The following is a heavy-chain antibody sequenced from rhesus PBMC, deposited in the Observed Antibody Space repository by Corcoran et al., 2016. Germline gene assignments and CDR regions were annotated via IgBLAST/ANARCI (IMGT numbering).Heavy chain of an antibody. V-gene: IGHV3S16*01. CDR3: TRERYCSSTDCPDDYGLDA. J-gene: IGHJ6*01. D-gene: IGHD2-15*01. Sequence: EVQLVGSGGGLVQPGGSLRLSCAASGFTFSDYYMRWVRQAPGQGLEWVSSIRSARSYIYYADSVKGRFTLSIDNANNSLSLQMNILKPEDTAVYSGTRERYCSSTDCPDDYGLDAWGQGVGVTVPS. CDR2: IRSARSYI. CDR1: GFTFSDYY.